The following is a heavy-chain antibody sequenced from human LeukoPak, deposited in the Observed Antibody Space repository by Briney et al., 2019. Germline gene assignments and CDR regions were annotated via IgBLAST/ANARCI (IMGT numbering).Heavy chain of an antibody. Sequence: SETLSLTSAVYGGSFSGYYWSWIRQPPGKGLEWIGEINHSGSTNYNPSLKSRVTISVDTSKNQFSLKLSSVTAADTAVYYCARGARGIVVVPAAILPPYYYMDVWGKGTTVTVSS. CDR2: INHSGST. CDR1: GGSFSGYY. D-gene: IGHD2-2*02. V-gene: IGHV4-34*01. CDR3: ARGARGIVVVPAAILPPYYYMDV. J-gene: IGHJ6*03.